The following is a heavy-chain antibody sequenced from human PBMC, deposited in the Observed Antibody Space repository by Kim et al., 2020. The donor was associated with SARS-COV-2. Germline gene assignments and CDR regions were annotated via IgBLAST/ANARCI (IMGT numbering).Heavy chain of an antibody. J-gene: IGHJ6*02. D-gene: IGHD3-9*01. CDR3: TSRSLRYFDWLLSEEPYGMDV. Sequence: GGSLRLSCAASGFTFSNAWMSWVRQAPGKGLEWVGRIKSKTDGGTTDYAAPVKGRFTISRDDSKNTLYLQMNSLKTEDTAVYYCTSRSLRYFDWLLSEEPYGMDVWGQGTTVTVSS. V-gene: IGHV3-15*01. CDR1: GFTFSNAW. CDR2: IKSKTDGGTT.